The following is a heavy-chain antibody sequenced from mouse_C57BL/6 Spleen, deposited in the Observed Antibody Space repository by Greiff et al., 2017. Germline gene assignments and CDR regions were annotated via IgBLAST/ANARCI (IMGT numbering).Heavy chain of an antibody. CDR2: IDPETGGT. J-gene: IGHJ1*03. CDR1: GYTFTDYE. CDR3: TRGYGSSYWYFDV. V-gene: IGHV1-15*01. Sequence: VQLQPSGAALVRPGASVTLSCKASGYTFTDYEMHWVKQTPVHGLEWIGAIDPETGGTAYTQKFKGKAILTADKSSSTAYMELRSLTSEDSAVYFCTRGYGSSYWYFDVWGTGPTVTVSS. D-gene: IGHD1-1*01.